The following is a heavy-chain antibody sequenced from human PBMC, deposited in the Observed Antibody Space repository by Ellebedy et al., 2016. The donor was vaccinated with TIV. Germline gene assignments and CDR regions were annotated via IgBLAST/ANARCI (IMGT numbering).Heavy chain of an antibody. J-gene: IGHJ3*02. CDR2: ITPNSGRT. V-gene: IGHV1-2*04. CDR3: ARKTGNRGDFDI. Sequence: AASVKVSCKASGFSFTGYYIHWVRHAPGQGLEWMGWITPNSGRTKYAQRFQDWYTITRDTSISTAYMELTRLRSDDTAVYYCARKTGNRGDFDIWGQGTMVAVSS. D-gene: IGHD7-27*01. CDR1: GFSFTGYY.